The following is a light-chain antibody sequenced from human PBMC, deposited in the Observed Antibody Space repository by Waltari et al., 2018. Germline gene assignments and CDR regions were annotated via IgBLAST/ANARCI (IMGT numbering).Light chain of an antibody. J-gene: IGKJ4*01. V-gene: IGKV3-15*01. Sequence: EIVMTQSPASLSVSPGERVTLSCRASQSVNSDLAWYQQKPGQAHRHLIYGASTRVTGIPASFSGSVSGTEFTLTISGLQCEDFAVYYCQQYNDWPPLTFGGGTKVEIK. CDR1: QSVNSD. CDR2: GAS. CDR3: QQYNDWPPLT.